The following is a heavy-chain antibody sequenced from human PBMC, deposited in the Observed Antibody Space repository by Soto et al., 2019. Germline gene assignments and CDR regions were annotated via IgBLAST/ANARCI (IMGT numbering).Heavy chain of an antibody. CDR3: ARGTSGYDYGLFDF. V-gene: IGHV1-18*01. J-gene: IGHJ4*02. CDR1: GYTFTKYG. CDR2: ISADNDNT. Sequence: VQLVQSGGEVRKPGASVTVSCRASGYTFTKYGISWVRQAPGQGLEWMGWISADNDNTNYAQNLQGRVTTTTDTSTSTAYMQLRSLRSYDTAVYFCARGTSGYDYGLFDFWGQGTLVTVSS. D-gene: IGHD5-12*01.